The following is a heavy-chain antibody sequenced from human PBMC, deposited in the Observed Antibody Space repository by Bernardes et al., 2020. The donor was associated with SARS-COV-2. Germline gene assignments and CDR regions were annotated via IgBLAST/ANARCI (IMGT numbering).Heavy chain of an antibody. V-gene: IGHV3-33*01. Sequence: GGSLRLSCAASGFTFSSYGMHWVRQAPGKGLEWVAVIWYDGSNKYYADSVKGRFTISRDNSKNTLYLQMNSLRAEDTAVYYCARAYGLWYYYYYGMDVWGQGTTVTVSS. CDR3: ARAYGLWYYYYYGMDV. D-gene: IGHD2-21*01. J-gene: IGHJ6*02. CDR2: IWYDGSNK. CDR1: GFTFSSYG.